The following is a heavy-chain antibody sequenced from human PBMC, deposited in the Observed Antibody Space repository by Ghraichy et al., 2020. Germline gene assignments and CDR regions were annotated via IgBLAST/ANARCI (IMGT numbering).Heavy chain of an antibody. Sequence: GGSLRLSCAASGFTFSTFWMTWVRQAPGKGLEWVANIKQDGSEKYYVDSVKGRFTISRDNAKNSLSLQMNSLRAEDTAVYYCVRALDYWGQGTLVTVSS. CDR3: VRALDY. V-gene: IGHV3-7*01. CDR1: GFTFSTFW. CDR2: IKQDGSEK. J-gene: IGHJ4*02.